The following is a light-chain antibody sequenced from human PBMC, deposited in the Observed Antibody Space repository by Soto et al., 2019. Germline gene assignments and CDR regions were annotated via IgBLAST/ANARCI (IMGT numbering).Light chain of an antibody. Sequence: QSLLTQPPSVSGDPGQRVTISCTGSSSNIGAGYDVHWYQQLPGTAPKLLIYGNSNRPSGVPDRFSGSKAGTSASLAITGLQAEDEADYYCQSYDSSLSAYVVFGGGTKLTVL. V-gene: IGLV1-40*01. CDR3: QSYDSSLSAYVV. J-gene: IGLJ2*01. CDR1: SSNIGAGYD. CDR2: GNS.